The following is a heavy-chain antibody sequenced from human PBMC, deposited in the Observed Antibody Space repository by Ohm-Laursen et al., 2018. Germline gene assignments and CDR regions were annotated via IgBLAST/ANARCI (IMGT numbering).Heavy chain of an antibody. V-gene: IGHV3-30*18. CDR1: GFAFNTYA. J-gene: IGHJ4*02. Sequence: SLRLSCSASGFAFNTYAMHWVRQAPGKGLEWVANITHEGSNKYYADSGKGRFTISRDNSKNTLYLQMNSLRAEDTAVYYCAKEADSGYYSNWGQGTLVTVSS. CDR2: ITHEGSNK. D-gene: IGHD3-22*01. CDR3: AKEADSGYYSN.